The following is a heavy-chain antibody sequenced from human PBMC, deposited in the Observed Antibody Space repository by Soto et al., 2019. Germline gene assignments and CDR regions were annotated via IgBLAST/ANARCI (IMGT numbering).Heavy chain of an antibody. CDR1: VFTFSSYA. Sequence: PGGSLRLSCGASVFTFSSYAMSWVRQAPGEGLEWVAIIYNGGSTFYADSVKGRFSISRDNSKNTLYLQMNSLRAEDTAIYYCARDGYSRHWNAYWGQGTLVTVS. V-gene: IGHV3-53*01. CDR2: IYNGGST. D-gene: IGHD1-1*01. CDR3: ARDGYSRHWNAY. J-gene: IGHJ4*02.